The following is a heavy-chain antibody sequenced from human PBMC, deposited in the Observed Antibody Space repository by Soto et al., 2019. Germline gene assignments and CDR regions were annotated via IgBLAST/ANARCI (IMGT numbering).Heavy chain of an antibody. CDR3: VRSGTARLLRHSWFDT. V-gene: IGHV3-21*01. Sequence: ESGGGLVKPGGSLRLSCAASGFTFNTYDMNWVRQAPGKGLEWVSSITTSSAYIYYADPLKGRITISRDNAKNSLFLQMNSLRAEDTAVYYCVRSGTARLLRHSWFDTWGQGTRVTVSS. J-gene: IGHJ5*02. CDR2: ITTSSAYI. CDR1: GFTFNTYD. D-gene: IGHD2-21*01.